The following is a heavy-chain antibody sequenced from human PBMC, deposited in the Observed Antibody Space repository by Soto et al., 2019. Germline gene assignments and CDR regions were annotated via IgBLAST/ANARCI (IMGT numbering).Heavy chain of an antibody. CDR3: ARERGLLLWFGELYWFDP. V-gene: IGHV4-34*01. Sequence: SETLSVTCAVYGGSFSGYDWSWIRQPPGKGLEWIGEINHSGSTNYNPSLKSRVTISVDTSKNQFSLKLSSVTAADTAVYYCARERGLLLWFGELYWFDPWGQGTLVTVSS. J-gene: IGHJ5*02. CDR1: GGSFSGYD. D-gene: IGHD3-10*01. CDR2: INHSGST.